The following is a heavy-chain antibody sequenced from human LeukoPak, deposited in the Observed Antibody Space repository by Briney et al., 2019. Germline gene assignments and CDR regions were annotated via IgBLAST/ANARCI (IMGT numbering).Heavy chain of an antibody. CDR2: INHSGST. V-gene: IGHV4-34*01. J-gene: IGHJ4*02. D-gene: IGHD3-22*01. CDR3: ARAITMIVESYYFDY. CDR1: GGSFSGYY. Sequence: SETLSLTCAVYGGSFSGYYWSWIRQPPGKGLEWIGKINHSGSTNYNPSLKSRVTISVDTSKNQFPLKLSSVTAADTAVYYCARAITMIVESYYFDYWGQGTLVTVSS.